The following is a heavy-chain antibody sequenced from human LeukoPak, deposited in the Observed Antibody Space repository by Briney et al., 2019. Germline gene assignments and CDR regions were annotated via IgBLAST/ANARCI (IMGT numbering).Heavy chain of an antibody. CDR3: AKDRVKLPGTNTPTDY. CDR1: GFTFSSYG. V-gene: IGHV3-30*18. J-gene: IGHJ4*02. D-gene: IGHD2-15*01. Sequence: TGGSLRLSCAASGFTFSSYGMHWVRQAPGKGLEWVAVISYDGSNKYYADSVKGRFTISRDNSKNTLYLQMNSLRAEDTAVYYCAKDRVKLPGTNTPTDYWGQGTLVTVSS. CDR2: ISYDGSNK.